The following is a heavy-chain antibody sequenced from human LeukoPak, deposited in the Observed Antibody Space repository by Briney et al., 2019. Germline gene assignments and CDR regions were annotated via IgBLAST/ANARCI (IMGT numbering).Heavy chain of an antibody. CDR2: INPSGGST. J-gene: IGHJ6*02. V-gene: IGHV1-46*01. CDR1: GYTFTSYY. Sequence: ASVKVSCKASGYTFTSYYVHWVRQAPGQGLEWMGIINPSGGSTSYAQKFQGRVTMTRDTSTSTVYMELSSLRSEDTAVYYCARPLGYCSSTSCYAWYYYGMDVWGQGTTVTVSS. CDR3: ARPLGYCSSTSCYAWYYYGMDV. D-gene: IGHD2-2*01.